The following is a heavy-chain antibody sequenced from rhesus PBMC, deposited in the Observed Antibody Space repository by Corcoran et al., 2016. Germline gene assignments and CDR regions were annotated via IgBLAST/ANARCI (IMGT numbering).Heavy chain of an antibody. J-gene: IGHJ4*01. CDR2: IYGKNGKT. D-gene: IGHD3-28*01. CDR1: GGSISSGYD. CDR3: ARGGYYTVDY. Sequence: QVQLQESGPGVVKPSETLSLTCAVSGGSISSGYDWSWIRQPPGKGLEWIGYIYGKNGKTNTNPALKNRVTISKDASKNQFSLKLSSVTAADTGGYYCARGGYYTVDYWGQGVLVTVSS. V-gene: IGHV4-76*01.